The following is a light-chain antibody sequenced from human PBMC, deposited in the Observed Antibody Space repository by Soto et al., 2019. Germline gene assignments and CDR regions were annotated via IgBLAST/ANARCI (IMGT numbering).Light chain of an antibody. CDR1: SSDVGGYNL. Sequence: QSALTQPASVSGSPGQSITISCTGTSSDVGGYNLVSWYQQYPDKAPKLMIFDVNTRPSGGSNRFSGSKSGNTASLTISGLQAEDEADDYCSSYKSSSTLPYVFGTGTKVTVL. J-gene: IGLJ1*01. CDR2: DVN. CDR3: SSYKSSSTLPYV. V-gene: IGLV2-14*01.